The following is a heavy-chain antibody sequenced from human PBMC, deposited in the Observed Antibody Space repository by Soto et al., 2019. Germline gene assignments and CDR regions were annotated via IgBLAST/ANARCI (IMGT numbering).Heavy chain of an antibody. D-gene: IGHD6-6*01. CDR2: IYYSGST. J-gene: IGHJ4*02. CDR1: GGSISSYY. V-gene: IGHV4-59*08. Sequence: SETLSLTCTVSGGSISSYYWSWIRQPPGKGLEWIWYIYYSGSTNYNPSLKSRVTISVDTSKNQFSLKLSSVTAADTAVYYCAGSYSSSSKTHVRPFGEVSFDYWGQGTLVTVSS. CDR3: AGSYSSSSKTHVRPFGEVSFDY.